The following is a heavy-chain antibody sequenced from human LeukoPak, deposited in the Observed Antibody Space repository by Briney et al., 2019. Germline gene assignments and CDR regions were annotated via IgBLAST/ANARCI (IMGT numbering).Heavy chain of an antibody. CDR1: GFTFSTYG. CDR2: IRYDGSNK. Sequence: GGTLRFSCAASGFTFSTYGLHWVRQGPGKGLGGVTFIRYDGSNKYYADSVKGRFTISRDNSKNTLYLQMNSLRAEDTALYYCARDRGVGVGAFDIWGQGTMVTVSS. D-gene: IGHD1-26*01. V-gene: IGHV3-30*02. J-gene: IGHJ3*02. CDR3: ARDRGVGVGAFDI.